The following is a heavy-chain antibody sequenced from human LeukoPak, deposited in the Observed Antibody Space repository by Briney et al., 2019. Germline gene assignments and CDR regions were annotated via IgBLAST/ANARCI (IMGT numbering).Heavy chain of an antibody. V-gene: IGHV3-73*01. J-gene: IGHJ6*03. D-gene: IGHD3-10*01. Sequence: GGSLRLSCAASGFTFSGSAMHWVRQASGKGLEWVGRIRSKANSYATAYAASVKGRFTSSRDDSKNTAYLQMNSLKTEDTAVYYCTRILQRGYNYYMDVWGKGTTVTVSS. CDR2: IRSKANSYAT. CDR3: TRILQRGYNYYMDV. CDR1: GFTFSGSA.